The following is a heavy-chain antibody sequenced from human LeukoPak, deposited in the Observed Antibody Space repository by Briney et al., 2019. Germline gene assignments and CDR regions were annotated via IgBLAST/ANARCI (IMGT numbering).Heavy chain of an antibody. J-gene: IGHJ4*02. V-gene: IGHV4-34*01. CDR1: GGSFSGYY. CDR3: ARGIRRYYDSSGSLRY. CDR2: INHSGST. Sequence: PSETLSLTCAVYGGSFSGYYWSWIRQPPWKRLECIGEINHSGSTNYNPSLKSRVTISVDTSKNQFSLKLSSVTAADTAVYYCARGIRRYYDSSGSLRYWGQGTVVTVSS. D-gene: IGHD3-22*01.